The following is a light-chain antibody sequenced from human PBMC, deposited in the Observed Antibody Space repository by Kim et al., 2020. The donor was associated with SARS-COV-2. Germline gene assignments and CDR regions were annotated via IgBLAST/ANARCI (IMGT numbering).Light chain of an antibody. V-gene: IGLV1-44*01. CDR1: SSNTGSNA. CDR3: AAWDDSLNGWV. CDR2: NNN. Sequence: GQRVTISGSGSSSNTGSNAVSWYQQLPGTAPNLVIYNNNHRPSEVPGRFSGSTSVTSASLAISGLQSEDEADYYCAAWDDSLNGWVFGGGTKVTVL. J-gene: IGLJ3*02.